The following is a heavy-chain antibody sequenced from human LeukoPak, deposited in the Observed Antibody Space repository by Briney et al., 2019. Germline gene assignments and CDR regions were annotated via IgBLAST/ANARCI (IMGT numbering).Heavy chain of an antibody. CDR2: IYYSGST. CDR3: ARLRNYGSGSTAFDY. D-gene: IGHD3-10*01. V-gene: IGHV4-39*01. Sequence: PSETLSLTCTVSGGSISSSSYYWGWIRQPPGKGLEWIGSIYYSGSTYYNPSLKSRVTISVDTSKNQFSLKPSSVTAADTAVYYCARLRNYGSGSTAFDYWGQGTLVTVSS. CDR1: GGSISSSSYY. J-gene: IGHJ4*02.